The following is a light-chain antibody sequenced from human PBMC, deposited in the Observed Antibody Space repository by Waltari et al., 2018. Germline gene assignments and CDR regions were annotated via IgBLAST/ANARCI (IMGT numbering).Light chain of an antibody. J-gene: IGKJ4*01. CDR2: AAS. V-gene: IGKV1-39*01. CDR3: QQSYSMFALT. CDR1: QSIATY. Sequence: DIQMTQSPSSLSASVGDRVTITCRASQSIATYLSWYQQKPGKAPKFLLYAASGLQSGVPSRFSGSGSGTDFTLTISSLQPEDFATYYCQQSYSMFALTFGGGTKVEIK.